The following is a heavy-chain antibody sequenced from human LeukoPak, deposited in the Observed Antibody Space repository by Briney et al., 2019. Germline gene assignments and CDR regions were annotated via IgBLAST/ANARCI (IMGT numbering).Heavy chain of an antibody. CDR3: ARLLDTQGYYFDY. CDR1: GASLSVSGRN. Sequence: SETLSLTCTVSGASLSVSGRNWGWVRQPPGKGLEWIASIYYSGSTYYSPSLESRVTMSVDTSKNQFSLKLSSVTAADTAVYYCARLLDTQGYYFDYWGQGTLVTVSS. V-gene: IGHV4-39*01. CDR2: IYYSGST. J-gene: IGHJ4*02.